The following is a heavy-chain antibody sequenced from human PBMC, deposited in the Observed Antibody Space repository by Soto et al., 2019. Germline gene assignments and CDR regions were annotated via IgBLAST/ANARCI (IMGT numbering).Heavy chain of an antibody. Sequence: GGSLRLSCAASGFTFSSYWMTWVRQAPGKGLEWVANIKQDGSEIYYVDSVKGRFTISGDNGKNSVYLEMNSLRAEDTAVYYCARVRIPYYYGMDVWGQGTTVTVSS. D-gene: IGHD2-15*01. CDR2: IKQDGSEI. J-gene: IGHJ6*02. CDR1: GFTFSSYW. CDR3: ARVRIPYYYGMDV. V-gene: IGHV3-7*03.